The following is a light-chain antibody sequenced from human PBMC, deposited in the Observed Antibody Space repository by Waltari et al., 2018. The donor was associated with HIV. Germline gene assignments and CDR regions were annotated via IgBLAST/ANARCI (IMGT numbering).Light chain of an antibody. CDR1: TIVVGGFNL. V-gene: IGLV2-23*02. J-gene: IGLJ1*01. Sequence: QSALTQPASVSGSPGQSITISCPEPTIVVGGFNLFSCYQQHPWKAPKAMIYEVNKLPSGVSNRFSGSKSGNTAALTISGLQAEDEAEYYCCSHAGSSIYFVFGTGTKVTVL. CDR3: CSHAGSSIYFV. CDR2: EVN.